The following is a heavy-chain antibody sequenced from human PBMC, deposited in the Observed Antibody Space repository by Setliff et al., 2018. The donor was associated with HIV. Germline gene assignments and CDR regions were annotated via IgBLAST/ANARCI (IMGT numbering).Heavy chain of an antibody. J-gene: IGHJ6*03. CDR1: GGSISSGSYY. V-gene: IGHV4-61*02. CDR3: ARETYYYDNPQYYYYYMDI. CDR2: IYTSGST. D-gene: IGHD3-22*01. Sequence: TLSLTCTVSGGSISSGSYYWSWIRQPAGKGLEWIGRIYTSGSTDYNPSPKSRVTISVDTSKNQFSLKLRSVTAADTAVYYCARETYYYDNPQYYYYYMDIWGKGTTVTVS.